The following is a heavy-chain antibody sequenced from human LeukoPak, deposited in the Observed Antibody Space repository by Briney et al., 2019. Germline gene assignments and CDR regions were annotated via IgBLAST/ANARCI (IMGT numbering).Heavy chain of an antibody. CDR3: ARWGKYYYDSSGYYY. CDR2: IHPNSGGT. D-gene: IGHD3-22*01. CDR1: GYTFTGYY. J-gene: IGHJ4*02. V-gene: IGHV1-2*02. Sequence: ASVKVSCTASGYTFTGYYMHWVRQAPGQGLEWMGWIHPNSGGTKYAQRFQGRVTVTRDTSISTVYVELSRLRSDDTAVYYCARWGKYYYDSSGYYYWGQGTLVSVSS.